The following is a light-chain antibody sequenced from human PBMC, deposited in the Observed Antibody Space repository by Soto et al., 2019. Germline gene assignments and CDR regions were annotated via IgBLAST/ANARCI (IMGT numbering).Light chain of an antibody. CDR2: DAS. J-gene: IGKJ4*01. V-gene: IGKV1-33*01. CDR3: QQYTT. CDR1: QDISNY. Sequence: DIPMTQSPSSLSASVGDTVNITCQASQDISNYLNWYQQKPGKAPKLRIYDASNLETGVPSRFSGSGSGTDFTVTISSLQPEDIATYYCQQYTTFGGGTKVEIK.